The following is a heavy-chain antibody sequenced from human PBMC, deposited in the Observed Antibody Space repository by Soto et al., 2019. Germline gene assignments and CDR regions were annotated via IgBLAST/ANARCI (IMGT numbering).Heavy chain of an antibody. Sequence: WWSLRPSFVAYGFTFSTYAMTWVRQAPGKGLGWVSAISGSGSGTNYADSGKGRFTVSRDNSKNLLYLQMNSLRAEDTAVYYCAKERPTTTCFDYWGPGTLVTVSS. J-gene: IGHJ4*02. CDR1: GFTFSTYA. CDR3: AKERPTTTCFDY. V-gene: IGHV3-23*01. CDR2: ISGSGSGT. D-gene: IGHD1-1*01.